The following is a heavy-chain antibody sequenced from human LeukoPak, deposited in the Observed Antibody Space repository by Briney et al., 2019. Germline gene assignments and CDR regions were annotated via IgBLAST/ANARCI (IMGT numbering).Heavy chain of an antibody. Sequence: GGSLRLSCAASGFTFSSYWMNWARQAPGKGLEWVASINHNGNVNYYVDSVKGRFTISRDNAKNSLYLQMSNLRAEDTAVYYCARRSSGSPPYYFDYWGQGTLVTVSS. CDR2: INHNGNVN. D-gene: IGHD1-26*01. J-gene: IGHJ4*02. CDR1: GFTFSSYW. CDR3: ARRSSGSPPYYFDY. V-gene: IGHV3-7*01.